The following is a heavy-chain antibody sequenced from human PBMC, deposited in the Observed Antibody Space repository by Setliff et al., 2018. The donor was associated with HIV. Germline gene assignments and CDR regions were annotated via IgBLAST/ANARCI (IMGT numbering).Heavy chain of an antibody. CDR1: GIDVSRNY. D-gene: IGHD6-13*01. CDR3: ARVLGAARRGAAAARGYFNY. Sequence: PGGSLRLSCVASGIDVSRNYMSWVRQAPGKGLEWVSVIYNDGRTYYADSVRGRFTISRDNSKNTLYMQMNSLRAEDTAVYYCARVLGAARRGAAAARGYFNYWGQGTLVT. V-gene: IGHV3-53*01. CDR2: IYNDGRT. J-gene: IGHJ4*02.